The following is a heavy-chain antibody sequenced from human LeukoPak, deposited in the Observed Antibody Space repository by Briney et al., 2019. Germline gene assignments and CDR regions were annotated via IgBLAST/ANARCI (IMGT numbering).Heavy chain of an antibody. CDR1: GGSISPYF. CDR2: IYTSGST. D-gene: IGHD3-10*01. V-gene: IGHV4-4*09. J-gene: IGHJ5*02. CDR3: AREFHYYGSGSYPTGGNWFDP. Sequence: SETLSLTCTVSGGSISPYFWSWMRQTPGKGLEWIGYIYTSGSTNYNPSLKSRVTISVDTSKNQFSLKLSSVTAADTAVYYCAREFHYYGSGSYPTGGNWFDPWGQGTLVTVSS.